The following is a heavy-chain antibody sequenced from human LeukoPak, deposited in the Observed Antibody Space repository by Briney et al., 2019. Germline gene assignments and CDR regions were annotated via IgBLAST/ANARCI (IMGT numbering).Heavy chain of an antibody. CDR3: ARHPMVRGVPYYYYMDV. Sequence: SETLSLTCTVSGGSISSYYWSWIRQPPGKGLEWIGYIYYSGSTNYNPSLKSRVTISVDTSKNQFSLKLSSVTAADTAVYYCARHPMVRGVPYYYYMDVWGKGTTVTVSS. CDR1: GGSISSYY. J-gene: IGHJ6*03. V-gene: IGHV4-59*08. CDR2: IYYSGST. D-gene: IGHD3-10*01.